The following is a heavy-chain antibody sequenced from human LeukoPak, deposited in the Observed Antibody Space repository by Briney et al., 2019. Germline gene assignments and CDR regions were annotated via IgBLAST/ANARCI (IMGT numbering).Heavy chain of an antibody. D-gene: IGHD3-10*01. CDR3: AKGHVLLWFGEF. V-gene: IGHV3-30*04. Sequence: GGSLRLSCAASGFTFSSYAMHWVRQAPGKGLEWVAVISYDGSNKYYADSVKGRFTISRDNSKNTLYLQMNSLRAEDTAVYYCAKGHVLLWFGEFWGQGTLVTVSS. CDR2: ISYDGSNK. J-gene: IGHJ4*02. CDR1: GFTFSSYA.